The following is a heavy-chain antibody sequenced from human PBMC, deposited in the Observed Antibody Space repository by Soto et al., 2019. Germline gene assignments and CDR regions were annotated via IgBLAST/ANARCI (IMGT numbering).Heavy chain of an antibody. D-gene: IGHD3-3*01. Sequence: QVQLVQSGAEVKKPGASVKVSCKASGYTFTGYYMHWVRQAPGQGLEWMGWINPNSGGTNYAQKFQGRVTMTRDTSISTAYMDLSRLRSDDTAVYHCARMPPVVESWSGYYHNGFDPWGQGTLVTVSS. CDR1: GYTFTGYY. CDR2: INPNSGGT. V-gene: IGHV1-2*02. J-gene: IGHJ5*02. CDR3: ARMPPVVESWSGYYHNGFDP.